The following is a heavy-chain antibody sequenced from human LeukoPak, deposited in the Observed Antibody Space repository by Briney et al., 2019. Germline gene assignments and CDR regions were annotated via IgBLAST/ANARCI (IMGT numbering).Heavy chain of an antibody. CDR3: ARWTWGNFDY. D-gene: IGHD3-16*01. J-gene: IGHJ4*02. CDR1: VGSISSYY. Sequence: SETLSLTCTVSVGSISSYYWSWIRQPPGKGLEWMGYIYYSGSTNYNPSLKSRVTISVGTSKNQFSLKLSSVTAADTAVYYCARWTWGNFDYWGQGTLVTVSS. V-gene: IGHV4-59*01. CDR2: IYYSGST.